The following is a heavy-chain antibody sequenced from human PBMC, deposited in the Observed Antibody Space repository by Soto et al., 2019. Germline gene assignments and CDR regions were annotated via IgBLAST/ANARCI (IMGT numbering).Heavy chain of an antibody. J-gene: IGHJ6*03. V-gene: IGHV1-2*04. D-gene: IGHD2-2*01. CDR3: ARGGVVPAAMNHYYYYMDV. CDR2: INPNSGGT. Sequence: GASVKVSCKASGYTFTGYYMHWVRQAPGQGLEWMGWINPNSGGTNYAQKFQGWVTMTRDTSISTAYMELSRLRSDDTAVYYCARGGVVPAAMNHYYYYMDVWGKGTTVTVSS. CDR1: GYTFTGYY.